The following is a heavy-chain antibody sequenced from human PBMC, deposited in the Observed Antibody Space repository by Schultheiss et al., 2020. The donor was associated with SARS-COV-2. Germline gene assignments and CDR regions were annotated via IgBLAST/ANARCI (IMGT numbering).Heavy chain of an antibody. Sequence: ASVKVSCKASGYTFTGYYMHWVRQAPGQGLEWMGWMNPNSGNTGYAQKFQGRVTMTTDTSTSTAYMELRSLRSDDTAVYYCARETGMTVVPDYWGQGTLVTVSS. CDR2: MNPNSGNT. V-gene: IGHV1-2*02. CDR1: GYTFTGYY. D-gene: IGHD4-23*01. J-gene: IGHJ4*02. CDR3: ARETGMTVVPDY.